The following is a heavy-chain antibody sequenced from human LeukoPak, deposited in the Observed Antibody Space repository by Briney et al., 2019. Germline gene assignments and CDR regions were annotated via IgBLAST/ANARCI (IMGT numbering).Heavy chain of an antibody. Sequence: GGSLRLSCAASGFTFSSYAMNWVRQAPGKGLEWVSAISASGVSTYYADSVKGRFTISRDNSKNTLYLQMNSLRAEDTAVYYCARGGSSSSWPYWGQGTLVTVSS. CDR1: GFTFSSYA. D-gene: IGHD6-13*01. CDR3: ARGGSSSSWPY. CDR2: ISASGVST. V-gene: IGHV3-23*01. J-gene: IGHJ4*02.